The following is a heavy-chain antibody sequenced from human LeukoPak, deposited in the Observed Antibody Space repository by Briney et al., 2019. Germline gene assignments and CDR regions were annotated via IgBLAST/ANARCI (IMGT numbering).Heavy chain of an antibody. CDR1: GGSFTGYY. Sequence: SETLSLTCAVYGGSFTGYYWGWIRQPPGKGLERIGEIDHRGSANYNPSLRSRVAISVDTSKNQFSLKLSSVTAADTAVYYCARRLGGDCSSTSCYTSEYFDYWGQGTLVTVS. CDR2: IDHRGSA. CDR3: ARRLGGDCSSTSCYTSEYFDY. J-gene: IGHJ4*02. D-gene: IGHD2-2*02. V-gene: IGHV4-34*01.